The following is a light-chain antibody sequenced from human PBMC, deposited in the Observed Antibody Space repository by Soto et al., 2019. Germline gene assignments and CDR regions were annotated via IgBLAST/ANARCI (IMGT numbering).Light chain of an antibody. CDR3: QQYNDWPPT. CDR2: GAS. J-gene: IGKJ1*01. CDR1: QSVSSSY. V-gene: IGKV3-20*01. Sequence: EIVLTQSPGTLSLSPGERATLSCRASQSVSSSYLAWYQQKPGQAPRLLIHGASTRATGIPARFSGSGSGTDFTLTISSLEPEDFAVYYCQQYNDWPPTFGQGTKVDIK.